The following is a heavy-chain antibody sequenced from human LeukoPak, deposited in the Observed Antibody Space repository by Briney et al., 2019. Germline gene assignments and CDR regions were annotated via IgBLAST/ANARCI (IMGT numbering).Heavy chain of an antibody. J-gene: IGHJ5*02. D-gene: IGHD1-14*01. Sequence: ETLSLTCTVSGASISSSTDYWGWIRQPPGKGLEWIANIYYSGSTYYNPSLKSRVTISVDTSKNQFSLKLSSVTAADTAVYYCAGLIRPGWFDPWGQGTLVTVSS. CDR3: AGLIRPGWFDP. CDR2: IYYSGST. V-gene: IGHV4-39*01. CDR1: GASISSSTDY.